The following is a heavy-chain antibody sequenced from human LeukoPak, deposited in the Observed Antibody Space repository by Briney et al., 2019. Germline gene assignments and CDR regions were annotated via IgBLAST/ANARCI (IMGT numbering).Heavy chain of an antibody. V-gene: IGHV4-39*01. CDR2: IYYSGST. CDR1: GGSIGSSSYY. D-gene: IGHD5-18*01. CDR3: ARQGSNSYGFFDY. J-gene: IGHJ4*02. Sequence: KPSETLSLTCTVSGGSIGSSSYYWGWIRQPPGKGLEWIGSIYYSGSTYYNPSLKSRVTISVDTSKNQFSLKLSSVTAADTAVYYCARQGSNSYGFFDYWGQGTLVTVSS.